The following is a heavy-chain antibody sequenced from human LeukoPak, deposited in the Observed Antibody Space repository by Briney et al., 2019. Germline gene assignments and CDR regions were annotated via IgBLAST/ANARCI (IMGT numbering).Heavy chain of an antibody. D-gene: IGHD2-8*01. J-gene: IGHJ4*02. CDR1: GFTVSSNY. V-gene: IGHV3-66*01. CDR3: ARDGDCTNGVCYTDY. CDR2: ICSGGST. Sequence: PGGSLRLSRAASGFTVSSNYMSWVRQAPGKGLEWVSVICSGGSTYYADSVKGRFTISRDNSKNTLYLQMNSLRAEDTAVYYCARDGDCTNGVCYTDYWGQGTLVTVSS.